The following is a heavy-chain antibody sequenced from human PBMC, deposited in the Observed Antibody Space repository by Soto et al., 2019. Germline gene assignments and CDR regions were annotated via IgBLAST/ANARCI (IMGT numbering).Heavy chain of an antibody. CDR2: ISYDGSNK. J-gene: IGHJ5*02. CDR3: ARDLEVAVAGA. CDR1: GFTFSSYA. Sequence: GGSLRLSCAASGFTFSSYAMHWVRQAPGKGLEWVAVISYDGSNKYYADSVKGRFTISRDNSKNTLYLQMNSLRAEDTAVYYSARDLEVAVAGAWGQGT. V-gene: IGHV3-30-3*01. D-gene: IGHD6-19*01.